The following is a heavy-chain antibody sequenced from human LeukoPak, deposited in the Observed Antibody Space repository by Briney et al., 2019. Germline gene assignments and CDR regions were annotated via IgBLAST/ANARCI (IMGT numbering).Heavy chain of an antibody. J-gene: IGHJ4*02. CDR1: DGSISSYH. D-gene: IGHD2-8*02. V-gene: IGHV4-4*07. Sequence: SETLSLTCTVSDGSISSYHWSWIRQPAGKGLEWIGRIHTSGTTNYNPSLKSRVTMSVDASKNQFSLKVSPVTAADTAVYYCARGRDTVGYGIFDYWGQGTLLTVSS. CDR3: ARGRDTVGYGIFDY. CDR2: IHTSGTT.